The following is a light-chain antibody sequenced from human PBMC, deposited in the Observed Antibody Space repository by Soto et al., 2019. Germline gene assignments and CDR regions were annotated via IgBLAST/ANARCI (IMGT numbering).Light chain of an antibody. Sequence: SALTQPPSASGSPGQSVTISCTGTSSDVGGYNYVSWYQQHPGKAPKLMIYEVSKRPSGVPDRFSGSKSGNTASLTVSVLQAEDEADYYWSSYAGGNNVVFGGGTQLTVL. CDR3: SSYAGGNNVV. CDR1: SSDVGGYNY. V-gene: IGLV2-8*01. CDR2: EVS. J-gene: IGLJ2*01.